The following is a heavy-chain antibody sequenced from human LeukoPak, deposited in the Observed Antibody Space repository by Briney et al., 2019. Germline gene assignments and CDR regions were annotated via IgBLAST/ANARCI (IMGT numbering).Heavy chain of an antibody. CDR1: GYTFTSYY. CDR3: ASYPYCSSTSCYTTIPTGGFDD. J-gene: IGHJ4*02. D-gene: IGHD2-2*02. Sequence: ASVKVSCKASGYTFTSYYMHWVRQAPGQGLEWMGWISAYNGNTNYAQKLQGRVTMTTDTSTSTAYMELRSLRSDDTAVYYCASYPYCSSTSCYTTIPTGGFDDWGQGTLVTVSS. CDR2: ISAYNGNT. V-gene: IGHV1-18*04.